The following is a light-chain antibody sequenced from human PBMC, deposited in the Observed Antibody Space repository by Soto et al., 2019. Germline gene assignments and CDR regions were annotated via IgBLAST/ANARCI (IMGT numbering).Light chain of an antibody. Sequence: DIVMTQSPDSLAVSLGERATINCKSSQSVLYSSNNKNYLAWYQQKPGQPPKLLIYWASTRESGVPARFSGSGSGKDFTLTISSLQAEDVAVYYCQQYYSTPYTFGQGNKLEIK. CDR1: QSVLYSSNNKNY. CDR3: QQYYSTPYT. V-gene: IGKV4-1*01. CDR2: WAS. J-gene: IGKJ2*01.